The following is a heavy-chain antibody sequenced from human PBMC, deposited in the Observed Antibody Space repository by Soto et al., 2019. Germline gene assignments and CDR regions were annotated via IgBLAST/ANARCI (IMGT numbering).Heavy chain of an antibody. CDR3: ARGGYDVGVERAYFDY. J-gene: IGHJ4*02. V-gene: IGHV4-31*03. CDR2: IYYSGDT. CDR1: GDSISSAGYF. D-gene: IGHD3-3*01. Sequence: SETLSLTCSVSGDSISSAGYFWSWIRQHPGKGLEYIGYIYYSGDTYYNPSLKSRVTISVDMSKIQFYLKLTSVTAADTAVYYCARGGYDVGVERAYFDYWGQGTLVTVSS.